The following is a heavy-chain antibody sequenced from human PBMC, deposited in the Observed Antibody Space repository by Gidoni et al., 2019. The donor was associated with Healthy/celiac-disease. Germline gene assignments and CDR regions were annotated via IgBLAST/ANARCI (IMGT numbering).Heavy chain of an antibody. CDR1: GGSISSGGYY. CDR2: IYYSGST. J-gene: IGHJ4*02. D-gene: IGHD4-4*01. V-gene: IGHV4-31*03. CDR3: ARGLDDYTGVDY. Sequence: QVQLQESGPGLVKPSQTLSLTCTVSGGSISSGGYYWTWIRQHPGKGLEWIGYIYYSGSTYYNPSLKSRVTISVDTSKNQFSLKLSSVTAADTAVYYCARGLDDYTGVDYWGQGTLVTVSS.